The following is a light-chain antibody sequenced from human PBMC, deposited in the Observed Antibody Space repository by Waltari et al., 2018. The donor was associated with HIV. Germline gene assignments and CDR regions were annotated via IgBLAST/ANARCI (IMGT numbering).Light chain of an antibody. V-gene: IGKV3-11*01. CDR2: DAS. Sequence: EIVLTQSPATLYLSPGERATLSCRASQSVSNYLAWYQQKPGQPPRLLIYDASNRATGIPARFSGSGSGTDFTLTISSLEPEDSAVYYCQQRSNWPPLTFGGGTKVEI. J-gene: IGKJ4*01. CDR1: QSVSNY. CDR3: QQRSNWPPLT.